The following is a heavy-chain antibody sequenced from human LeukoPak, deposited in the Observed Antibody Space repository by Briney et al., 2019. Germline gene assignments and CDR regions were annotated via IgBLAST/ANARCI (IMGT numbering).Heavy chain of an antibody. D-gene: IGHD3-16*01. V-gene: IGHV3-53*01. J-gene: IGHJ4*02. CDR3: ARDDYDGY. CDR2: IYSGGNT. Sequence: PGRSLRLSCAASGFSVSSHYMSWVRQAPGKGLEWVSVIYSGGNTYYADSVKGRFTISRDNSKNTLYLQMNSLRVEDTAVYYCARDDYDGYWGQGTLVTVSS. CDR1: GFSVSSHY.